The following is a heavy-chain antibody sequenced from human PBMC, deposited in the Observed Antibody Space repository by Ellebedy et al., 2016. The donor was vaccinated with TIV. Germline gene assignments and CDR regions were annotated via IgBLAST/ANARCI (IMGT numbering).Heavy chain of an antibody. CDR3: TSGDGVDV. D-gene: IGHD7-27*01. CDR2: IRSHAKSYAT. CDR1: GFTFSGSA. J-gene: IGHJ6*02. V-gene: IGHV3-73*01. Sequence: GESLKISCAASGFTFSGSAMHWVRQASGKGLEWVGRIRSHAKSYATAYAASVKGRFTISRDDSKNTAYLQMNSLKTEDTAVYYCTSGDGVDVWGQGTTVTVSS.